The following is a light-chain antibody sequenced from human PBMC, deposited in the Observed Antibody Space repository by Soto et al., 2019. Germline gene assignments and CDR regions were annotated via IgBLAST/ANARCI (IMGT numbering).Light chain of an antibody. CDR2: DVS. V-gene: IGLV2-14*01. CDR3: SSYTSSSTPFYV. J-gene: IGLJ1*01. Sequence: QSALTQPASVSGSPGQSITNSCTGTSSDVGGYNYVSWYQQHPGKAPKLMIYDVSNRPSGVSNRFSGSKSGNTASLTISGLQAEDEADYYCSSYTSSSTPFYVFGTGTKLTVL. CDR1: SSDVGGYNY.